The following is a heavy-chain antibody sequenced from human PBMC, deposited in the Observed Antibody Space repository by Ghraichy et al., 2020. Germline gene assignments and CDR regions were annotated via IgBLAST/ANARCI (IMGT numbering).Heavy chain of an antibody. CDR3: ARIRDYYDSSGYYYRWWYFDY. CDR2: IDWDDDK. D-gene: IGHD3-22*01. V-gene: IGHV2-70*01. CDR1: GFSLSTSGMC. Sequence: QTLSLTCTFSGFSLSTSGMCVSWIRQPPGKALEWLALIDWDDDKYYSTSLKTRLTISKDTSKNQVVLTMTNMDPVDTATYYCARIRDYYDSSGYYYRWWYFDYWGQGTLVTVSS. J-gene: IGHJ4*02.